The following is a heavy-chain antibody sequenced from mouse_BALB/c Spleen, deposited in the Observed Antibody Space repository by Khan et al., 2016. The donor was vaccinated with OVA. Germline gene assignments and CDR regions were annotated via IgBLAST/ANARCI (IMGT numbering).Heavy chain of an antibody. CDR1: GYSFSTYY. V-gene: IGHV1S135*01. D-gene: IGHD1-1*01. CDR3: ARHGSTSWFAD. J-gene: IGHJ3*01. Sequence: IQLVQSGPELMKPGASVKISCKASGYSFSTYYIHWVTRSHGKTLEWIGYIDPFNGGATYNQKFKGKATLTVDKSSSTAYMHLTSLTSEDSAVYYCARHGSTSWFADWGQGTLVTVSA. CDR2: IDPFNGGA.